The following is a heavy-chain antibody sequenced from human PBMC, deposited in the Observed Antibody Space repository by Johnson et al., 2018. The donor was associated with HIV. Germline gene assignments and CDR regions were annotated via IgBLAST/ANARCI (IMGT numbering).Heavy chain of an antibody. CDR3: AKDHIVVVPAAMEAFDI. V-gene: IGHV3-7*01. CDR2: IKQDGSNK. J-gene: IGHJ3*02. Sequence: LVESGGGLVQPGGSLRLSCAASRFSFSTYWMSWVRQAPGKGLEWVANIKQDGSNKYYADSVKGRFTISRDNSKNTLYLQMNSLRAEDTAVYYCAKDHIVVVPAAMEAFDIWGQGTMVTVSS. CDR1: RFSFSTYW. D-gene: IGHD2-2*01.